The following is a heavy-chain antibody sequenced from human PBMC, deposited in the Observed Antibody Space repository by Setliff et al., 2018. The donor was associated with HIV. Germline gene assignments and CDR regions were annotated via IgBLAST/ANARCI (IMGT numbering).Heavy chain of an antibody. CDR1: GGSFSDFY. Sequence: SATLSLTCAVFGGSFSDFYWSWIRQPPGKGLEWIGEISYSGSTVYNPSLKSRVTMSVDASKNLVSLNLNSVTAADTAIYYCARGVARQVVIDRWFDPWGQGTPVTVSS. J-gene: IGHJ5*02. CDR2: ISYSGST. V-gene: IGHV4-34*01. CDR3: ARGVARQVVIDRWFDP. D-gene: IGHD2-21*01.